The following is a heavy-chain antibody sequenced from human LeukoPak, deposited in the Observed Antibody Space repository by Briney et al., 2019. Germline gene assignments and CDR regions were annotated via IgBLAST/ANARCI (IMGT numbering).Heavy chain of an antibody. CDR2: IKSKTDGGTT. CDR1: GFTFSNAW. V-gene: IGHV3-15*01. D-gene: IGHD2-2*01. CDR3: TTESRYCSSTSCQGGGY. Sequence: GGSLRLSCAASGFTFSNAWMSWVRQAPGKGLEWVGRIKSKTDGGTTDYAAPVKGRFTISRDDSKNTLYLQMNSLKTEDTAVYYCTTESRYCSSTSCQGGGYWGQGTLVTVSS. J-gene: IGHJ4*02.